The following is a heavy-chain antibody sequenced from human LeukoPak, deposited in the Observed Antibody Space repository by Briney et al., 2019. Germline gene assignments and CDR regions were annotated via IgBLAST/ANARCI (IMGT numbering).Heavy chain of an antibody. J-gene: IGHJ4*02. CDR3: ARDPYYYDSSGYH. Sequence: GGSLRLSCAASGFTFSSYWMSWVRQAPEKGLEWVANIKQDGSEKYYVDSVKGRFTISRDNAKNSLYLQMNSLRAEDTAVYYCARDPYYYDSSGYHWGQGTLVTVSS. CDR1: GFTFSSYW. D-gene: IGHD3-22*01. V-gene: IGHV3-7*03. CDR2: IKQDGSEK.